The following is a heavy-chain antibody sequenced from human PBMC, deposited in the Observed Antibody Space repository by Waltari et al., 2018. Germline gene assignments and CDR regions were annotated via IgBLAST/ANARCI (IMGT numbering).Heavy chain of an antibody. Sequence: QLYLQESGPGLVKPSETLSLTCSIFGGSISSSNWWSWVRQPPGKGLEWIGEIYHSGGTNSNPSLKSRVTISVNKSKNQFSLKLSSVTAAYTAVYYCARGRPDYGDYAGPYYFDYWGQGTLVTVSS. CDR1: GGSISSSNW. J-gene: IGHJ4*02. V-gene: IGHV4-4*02. CDR3: ARGRPDYGDYAGPYYFDY. D-gene: IGHD4-17*01. CDR2: IYHSGGT.